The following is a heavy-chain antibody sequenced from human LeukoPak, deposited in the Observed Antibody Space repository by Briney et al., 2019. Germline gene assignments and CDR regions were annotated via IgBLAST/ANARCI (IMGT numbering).Heavy chain of an antibody. CDR3: AKGQGGDFWSGSAYFD. Sequence: PGGSLRLSCAASGFTFSDYYMSWIRQAPGKGLEWVSGISGSGTGTYYADSVKGRFTISRDNSKNTLYLQMNSLRAEDTAVYYCAKGQGGDFWSGSAYFDWGQGSLVTVSS. CDR2: ISGSGTGT. V-gene: IGHV3-23*01. J-gene: IGHJ4*02. D-gene: IGHD3-3*01. CDR1: GFTFSDYY.